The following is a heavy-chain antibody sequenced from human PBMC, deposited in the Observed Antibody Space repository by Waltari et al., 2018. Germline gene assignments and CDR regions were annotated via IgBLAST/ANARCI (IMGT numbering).Heavy chain of an antibody. V-gene: IGHV3-43*02. Sequence: EVQLVEPGGGVVQPGESLRLSCAASGFPFDDFAMFWVRQVPGKPLEGVSFISADGSDTDYTDSVKGRFTMSRDNARRSLYLQMNSLRIEDTAFYFCAKGSAAAPFEYWGQGTLVTVSS. CDR2: ISADGSDT. J-gene: IGHJ4*02. D-gene: IGHD6-13*01. CDR1: GFPFDDFA. CDR3: AKGSAAAPFEY.